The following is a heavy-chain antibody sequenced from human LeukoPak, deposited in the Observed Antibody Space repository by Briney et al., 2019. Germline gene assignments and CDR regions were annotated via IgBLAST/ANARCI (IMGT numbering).Heavy chain of an antibody. J-gene: IGHJ3*02. CDR3: ARGGLSGGYYGDAFDI. V-gene: IGHV4-34*01. D-gene: IGHD1-26*01. CDR2: INHSGST. Sequence: SETLSLTCAVYGGSFSGYYWSWIRQPPGKGLEWIGEINHSGSTNYNPSLKSRVTISVDTSKNQFSLKLSSVAAADTAVYYCARGGLSGGYYGDAFDIWGQGTMVTVSS. CDR1: GGSFSGYY.